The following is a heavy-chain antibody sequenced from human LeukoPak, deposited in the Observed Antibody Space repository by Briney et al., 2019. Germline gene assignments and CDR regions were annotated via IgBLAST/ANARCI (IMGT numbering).Heavy chain of an antibody. CDR3: ARHAEYYGSGSYYLYYGMDV. Sequence: GEPLRISCKGSGYSFTSYWISWVRQMPGKGLEWMGRIDPSDSYTNYGPSFQGHVTISADKSISTAYLQWSSLKASDTAMYYCARHAEYYGSGSYYLYYGMDVWGKGTTVTVSS. CDR2: IDPSDSYT. V-gene: IGHV5-10-1*01. D-gene: IGHD3-10*01. J-gene: IGHJ6*04. CDR1: GYSFTSYW.